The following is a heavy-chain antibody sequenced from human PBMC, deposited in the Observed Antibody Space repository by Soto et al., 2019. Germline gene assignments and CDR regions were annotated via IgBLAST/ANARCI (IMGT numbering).Heavy chain of an antibody. D-gene: IGHD2-15*01. CDR1: GFIFTNYW. CDR3: TRTISGDMDV. V-gene: IGHV3-74*01. CDR2: VKSDGSTT. Sequence: GGSLRLSCAASGFIFTNYWMHWVRQAPGKGLVWVSRVKSDGSTTSYADSVKGRFTISRDNAKNTVYLQMNSLRAEDTAVYFCTRTISGDMDVWRQRTTVTVSS. J-gene: IGHJ6*02.